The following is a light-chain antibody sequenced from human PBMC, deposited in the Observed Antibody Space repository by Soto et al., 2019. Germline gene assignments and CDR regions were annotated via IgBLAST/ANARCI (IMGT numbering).Light chain of an antibody. CDR2: GAS. J-gene: IGKJ5*01. Sequence: EIVLTQSPATLSLSPGERATLSCRASQSVSSNLAWYQQKPGQAPRLLIYGASTRATGIPARFSGSGSGTEFTLTIRSLQSEDFAVYYCQQYNNWPPITCGQGTRREIK. V-gene: IGKV3-15*01. CDR1: QSVSSN. CDR3: QQYNNWPPIT.